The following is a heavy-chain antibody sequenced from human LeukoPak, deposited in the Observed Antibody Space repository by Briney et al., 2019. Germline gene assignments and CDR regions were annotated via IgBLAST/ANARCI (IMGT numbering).Heavy chain of an antibody. Sequence: SETLSLTCAVCGGSISSGGYYWSWIRQPPGEGLEWIGYIYHSGSTYYNPSLKSRVTISVDTSKNQFSLKLSSVTAADTAVYYCAREGANYFAAGSYSHWGRGTLVTVSS. D-gene: IGHD3-10*01. J-gene: IGHJ4*02. V-gene: IGHV4-30-2*01. CDR3: AREGANYFAAGSYSH. CDR1: GGSISSGGYY. CDR2: IYHSGST.